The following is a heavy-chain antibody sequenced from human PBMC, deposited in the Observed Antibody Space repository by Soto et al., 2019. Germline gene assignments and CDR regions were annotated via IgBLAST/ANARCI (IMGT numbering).Heavy chain of an antibody. CDR2: ISAYSGKT. J-gene: IGHJ4*02. CDR3: ARDPYLGDHQY. V-gene: IGHV1-18*01. CDR1: GYTFTTYG. D-gene: IGHD3-16*01. Sequence: QVQLVQSGGEVKKPGASVKVSCKTSGYTFTTYGISWVRQAPGQGLEWEGWISAYSGKTHYAQKFQGKVTRTTDTSTNTAYLELSSLRSDDTAVYYCARDPYLGDHQYWGQGTLVTVSS.